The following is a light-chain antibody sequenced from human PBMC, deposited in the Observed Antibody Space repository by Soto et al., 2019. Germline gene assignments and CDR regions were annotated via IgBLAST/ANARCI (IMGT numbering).Light chain of an antibody. J-gene: IGKJ5*01. CDR2: AAS. Sequence: DIQMTQAPSSLSASVADRVTITCRASKSISSYLTWYQQKPGKAPKLLIYAASSLQSGVPSRFSGSGSWTDFTLTISSLQPEDFATYYCQQSYSTPLTFGQVTRLEIK. CDR1: KSISSY. CDR3: QQSYSTPLT. V-gene: IGKV1-39*01.